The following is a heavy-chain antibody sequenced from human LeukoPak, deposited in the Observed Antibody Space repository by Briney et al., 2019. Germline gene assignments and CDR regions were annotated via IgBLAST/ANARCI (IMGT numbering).Heavy chain of an antibody. CDR3: ARRAGAYSHPYDY. V-gene: IGHV3-48*03. CDR1: GFTFSSYE. CDR2: ISSSGSTI. J-gene: IGHJ4*02. Sequence: GGSLRLSCAASGFTFSSYEMNWVRQAPGKGLEWVSYISSSGSTIYYADSVKGRFTISRDNSRNTLFLQMNSLRAEDTAVYYCARRAGAYSHPYDYWGQGTLVTVSS. D-gene: IGHD4/OR15-4a*01.